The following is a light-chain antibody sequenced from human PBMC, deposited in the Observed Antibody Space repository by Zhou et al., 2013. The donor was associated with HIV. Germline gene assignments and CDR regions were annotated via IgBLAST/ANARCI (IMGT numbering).Light chain of an antibody. CDR3: LQDYNYPRT. V-gene: IGKV1-6*01. Sequence: IQLTQSPSTLSASIGDRVIITCRASQSVNGWLAWYQQKPGKAPKLLIYAASSLQSGVPSRFSGSGSETDFTLTISSLQPEDFATYYCLQDYNYPRTFGQGTKVEIK. CDR2: AAS. J-gene: IGKJ1*01. CDR1: QSVNGW.